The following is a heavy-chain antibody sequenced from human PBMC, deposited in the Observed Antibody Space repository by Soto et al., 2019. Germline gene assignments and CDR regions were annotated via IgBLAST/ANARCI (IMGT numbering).Heavy chain of an antibody. CDR3: ARALREELPIYYFDS. CDR1: VFSLSKARIG. J-gene: IGHJ4*02. D-gene: IGHD1-7*01. CDR2: IFWNDER. Sequence: SGPTLVHPTETLTLTCTDSVFSLSKARIGVSWVHQPPRKALEWLAHIFWNDERSYNTSLKSRLTISRDTSKSQVVLTMTNVDPVDTGTYFCARALREELPIYYFDSWGQGTLVTVSS. V-gene: IGHV2-26*01.